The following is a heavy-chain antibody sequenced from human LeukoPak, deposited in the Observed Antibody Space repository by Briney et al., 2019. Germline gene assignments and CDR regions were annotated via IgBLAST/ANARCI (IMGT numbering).Heavy chain of an antibody. CDR1: GFTFSDYY. Sequence: GGSLRLSCSASGFTFSDYYMSWIRQAPGKGLEWVSYISSSGSTIYYADSVKGRFTISRDNAKNSLYLQMNSLRAEDTAVYYCASRSVVVAATHYWGQGTLVTVSS. CDR3: ASRSVVVAATHY. V-gene: IGHV3-11*01. D-gene: IGHD2-15*01. J-gene: IGHJ4*02. CDR2: ISSSGSTI.